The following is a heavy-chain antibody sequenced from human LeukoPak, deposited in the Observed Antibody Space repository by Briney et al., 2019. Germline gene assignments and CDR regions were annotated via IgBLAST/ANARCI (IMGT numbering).Heavy chain of an antibody. CDR3: AKDFVRYNIQFDY. CDR1: GFTFTSYS. Sequence: GGSLRLSCAASGFTFTSYSMNWVRQAPGKGLEWVSTISGGGGSTYYADSVKGRFTISRDNSKNTLYLQVNSLRAEDTAVYYCAKDFVRYNIQFDYWGQGALVTVSS. CDR2: ISGGGGST. J-gene: IGHJ4*02. V-gene: IGHV3-23*01. D-gene: IGHD1-1*01.